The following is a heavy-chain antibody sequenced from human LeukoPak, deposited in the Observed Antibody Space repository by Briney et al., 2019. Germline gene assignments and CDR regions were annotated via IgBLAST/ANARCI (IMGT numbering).Heavy chain of an antibody. V-gene: IGHV1-3*01. J-gene: IGHJ4*02. CDR3: ARVNYDILTGYSGAVYYFDY. CDR2: INAGNGNT. Sequence: ASVKVSCKASGYTFTSYAMHWVRQAPGQRLEWMGWINAGNGNTKYSQKFQGGVTITRDTSASTAYMELSSLRSEDTAVYYCARVNYDILTGYSGAVYYFDYWGQGTLVTVSS. D-gene: IGHD3-9*01. CDR1: GYTFTSYA.